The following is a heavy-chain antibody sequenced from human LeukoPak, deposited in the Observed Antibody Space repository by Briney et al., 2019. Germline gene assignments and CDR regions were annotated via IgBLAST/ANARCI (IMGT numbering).Heavy chain of an antibody. J-gene: IGHJ4*02. D-gene: IGHD6-13*01. CDR2: ISSSSSYM. CDR3: ARDSWALPPEGIAAAGPPDY. V-gene: IGHV3-21*01. CDR1: GFTFSSYS. Sequence: PGGSLRLSCAASGFTFSSYSMNWVRQAPGKGLEWVSSISSSSSYMYYADSVKGRFTISRDNAKNSLYLQMNSLRAEDTAVYYCARDSWALPPEGIAAAGPPDYWGQGTLVTVSS.